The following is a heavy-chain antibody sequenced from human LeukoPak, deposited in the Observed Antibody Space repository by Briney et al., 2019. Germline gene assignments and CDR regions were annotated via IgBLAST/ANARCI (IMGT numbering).Heavy chain of an antibody. D-gene: IGHD1-26*01. V-gene: IGHV1-69*13. CDR1: GGTFGSNT. CDR3: ARSSSYFAIQTWAFDY. CDR2: IIPIFGTA. J-gene: IGHJ4*02. Sequence: GASVKVSCKASGGTFGSNTISWVRQAPGQGLECMGGIIPIFGTANYAQKFQGRVTITADESTSTAYMELSSLRSDDTAVYYCARSSSYFAIQTWAFDYWGQGTLVTVSS.